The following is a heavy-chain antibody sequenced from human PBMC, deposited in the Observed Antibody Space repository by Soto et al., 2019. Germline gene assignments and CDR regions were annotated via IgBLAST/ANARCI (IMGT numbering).Heavy chain of an antibody. CDR2: IYYSGST. Sequence: SETLSLTCTVSGGSISSGGYYWSWIRQHPGKGLEWIGYIYYSGSTYYNPSLKSRVTISVDTSKNQFSLKLSSVTAADTAVYYCARSDYGWNIPHYYFDYWGQGTLVTVSS. V-gene: IGHV4-31*03. J-gene: IGHJ4*02. CDR3: ARSDYGWNIPHYYFDY. CDR1: GGSISSGGYY. D-gene: IGHD1-1*01.